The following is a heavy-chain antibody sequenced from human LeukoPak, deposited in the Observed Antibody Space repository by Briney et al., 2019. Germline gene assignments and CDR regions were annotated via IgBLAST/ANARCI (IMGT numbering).Heavy chain of an antibody. V-gene: IGHV3-15*07. J-gene: IGHJ4*02. D-gene: IGHD1-20*01. CDR2: IKSKADGETI. CDR3: STLTSRGLSDS. CDR1: GFTFTNAW. Sequence: GGSLRLSCAASGFTFTNAWMNWVRQAPGKGLEWVGRIKSKADGETIDYAAPVKGRFTFSRDDSKNMLYLQMYSLKSEDTAVYYCSTLTSRGLSDSWGQGTLVTVSS.